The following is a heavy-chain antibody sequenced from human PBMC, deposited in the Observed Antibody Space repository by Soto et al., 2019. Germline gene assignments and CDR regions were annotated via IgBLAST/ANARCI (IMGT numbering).Heavy chain of an antibody. J-gene: IGHJ6*03. CDR1: GGSISSYY. Sequence: SETLSLTCTVSGGSISSYYWSWIRQPPGKGLEWIGYIYYSGSTNYNPSLKSRVTISVDTSKNQFSLKLGSVTAADTAVYYCARSSGYCSGGSCYPRDYYYYMDVWGKGTTVTVSS. V-gene: IGHV4-59*08. D-gene: IGHD2-15*01. CDR2: IYYSGST. CDR3: ARSSGYCSGGSCYPRDYYYYMDV.